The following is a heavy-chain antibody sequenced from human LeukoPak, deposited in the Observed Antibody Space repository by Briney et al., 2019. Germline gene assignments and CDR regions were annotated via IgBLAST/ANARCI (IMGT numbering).Heavy chain of an antibody. CDR1: GFTFSSYA. V-gene: IGHV3-30*04. CDR2: ISYDGSNK. D-gene: IGHD3-22*01. CDR3: ARDYYDSSGYYYVHPPQYAFDI. J-gene: IGHJ3*02. Sequence: GGSLRLSCAASGFTFSSYAMHWVRQAPGKGLEWVAVISYDGSNKYYADSVKGRFTISRDNSKNTLYLQMNSLRAEDTAVYYCARDYYDSSGYYYVHPPQYAFDIWGQGTMVTVSS.